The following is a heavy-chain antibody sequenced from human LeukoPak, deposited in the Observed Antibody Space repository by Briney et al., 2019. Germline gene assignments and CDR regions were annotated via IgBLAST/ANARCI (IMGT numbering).Heavy chain of an antibody. CDR3: ARETDSSGWPIDY. CDR1: GFTFSSYG. CDR2: IWYDGSNK. D-gene: IGHD6-19*01. Sequence: PGGPLRLSCAASGFTFSSYGMHWVRQAPGKGLEWVAVIWYDGSNKYYADSVKGRFTISRDNSKNTLYLQMNSLRAEDTAVYYCARETDSSGWPIDYWGQGTLVTVSS. J-gene: IGHJ4*02. V-gene: IGHV3-33*01.